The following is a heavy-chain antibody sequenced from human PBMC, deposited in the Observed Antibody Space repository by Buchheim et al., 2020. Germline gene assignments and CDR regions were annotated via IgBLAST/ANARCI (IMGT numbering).Heavy chain of an antibody. CDR1: GFTFSSYW. V-gene: IGHV3-7*01. CDR2: IKEDGSEK. D-gene: IGHD6-19*01. J-gene: IGHJ4*02. CDR3: ARDRGWLQFDY. Sequence: EVQLVESGGGLVQPGGSLRLSCAASGFTFSSYWISWVRQAPGKGLEWVANIKEDGSEKYYVDSVKGRSTISRDNAKSSLYLQMNSLRAEDTAVYYCARDRGWLQFDYWGQGTL.